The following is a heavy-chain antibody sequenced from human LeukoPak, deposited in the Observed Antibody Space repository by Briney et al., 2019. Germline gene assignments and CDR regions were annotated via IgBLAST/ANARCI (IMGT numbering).Heavy chain of an antibody. D-gene: IGHD3-22*01. Sequence: GGSLRLSCAASGFTFSSYGMHWVRQAPGKGLEWVAVIWYDGSNKYYADSVKGRFTISRDNSKNTLCLQMNSLRAEDTAVYYCARDSGSGYYSLFDYWGQGTLVTVSS. J-gene: IGHJ4*02. V-gene: IGHV3-33*01. CDR3: ARDSGSGYYSLFDY. CDR2: IWYDGSNK. CDR1: GFTFSSYG.